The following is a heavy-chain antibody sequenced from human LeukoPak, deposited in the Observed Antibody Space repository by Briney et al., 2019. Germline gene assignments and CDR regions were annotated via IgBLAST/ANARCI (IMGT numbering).Heavy chain of an antibody. V-gene: IGHV1-69*05. Sequence: GSSVKVSCKASGGTFSSYAISWVRQAPGQGLEWMGGIIPIFGTANYAQKFQGRVTITTDKSTSTAYMELSSLRSEDTAVYYCARDRPTTVTSNWFDPWGQGTLVTVPS. CDR1: GGTFSSYA. J-gene: IGHJ5*02. CDR3: ARDRPTTVTSNWFDP. D-gene: IGHD4-17*01. CDR2: IIPIFGTA.